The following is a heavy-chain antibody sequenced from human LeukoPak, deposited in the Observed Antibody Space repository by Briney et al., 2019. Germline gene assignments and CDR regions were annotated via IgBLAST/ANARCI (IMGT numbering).Heavy chain of an antibody. CDR1: GGSISIGGYY. Sequence: SETLSLTCTVSGGSISIGGYYWSWIRQPPGKGLEWIGYIYHSGSTYYNPSLKSRVTISVDTSKNQFSLKLSSVTAADTAVYYCARPGIAAASLYFTYWGQGTLVTVSS. J-gene: IGHJ4*02. CDR3: ARPGIAAASLYFTY. CDR2: IYHSGST. D-gene: IGHD6-13*01. V-gene: IGHV4-30-2*01.